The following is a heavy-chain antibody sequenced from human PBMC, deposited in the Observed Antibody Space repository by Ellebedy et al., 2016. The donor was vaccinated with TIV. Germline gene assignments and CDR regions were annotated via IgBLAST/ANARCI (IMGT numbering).Heavy chain of an antibody. CDR3: GVVPAAIQYYYYGMDV. V-gene: IGHV1-69*13. Sequence: AASVKVSCKASGGTFSSYAISWVRQAPGQGLEWMGGIVPIFGTANYAQKFQGRVTIPADESTSTAYMELSSLRSEDTAVYYCGVVPAAIQYYYYGMDVWGQGTTVTVSS. CDR1: GGTFSSYA. J-gene: IGHJ6*02. D-gene: IGHD2-2*01. CDR2: IVPIFGTA.